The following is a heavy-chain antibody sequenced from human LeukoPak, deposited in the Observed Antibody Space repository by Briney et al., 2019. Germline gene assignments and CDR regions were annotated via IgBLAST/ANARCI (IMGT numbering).Heavy chain of an antibody. CDR1: GFTFSSYA. CDR3: AKDVLRYYDSSGPIAGDAFDI. V-gene: IGHV3-23*01. CDR2: ISGSGGST. D-gene: IGHD3-22*01. J-gene: IGHJ3*02. Sequence: PGGSLRLSCAASGFTFSSYAMSWVRQAPGKGLEWVSAISGSGGSTYYADSVKGRFTISRDNSKNTLYLQMNSLRAEDTAVYYCAKDVLRYYDSSGPIAGDAFDIWGQGTMVTVSS.